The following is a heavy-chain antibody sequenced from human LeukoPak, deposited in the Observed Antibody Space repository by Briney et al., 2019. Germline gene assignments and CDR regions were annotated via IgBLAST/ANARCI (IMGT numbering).Heavy chain of an antibody. CDR2: MNPNSGNT. D-gene: IGHD3-9*01. J-gene: IGHJ3*02. Sequence: ASVKVSCKASGYTFTSYDINWVRQATGQGLEWMGWMNPNSGNTGYAQKFQGRVTMTWNTSISTAYMELSSLRSEDTAVYYCARVQLRYFDWGRHDAFDIWGQGTMVTVSS. V-gene: IGHV1-8*01. CDR3: ARVQLRYFDWGRHDAFDI. CDR1: GYTFTSYD.